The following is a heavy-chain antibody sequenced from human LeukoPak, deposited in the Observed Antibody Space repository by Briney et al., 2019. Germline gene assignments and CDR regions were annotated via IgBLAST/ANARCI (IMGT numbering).Heavy chain of an antibody. J-gene: IGHJ6*02. CDR1: GGTFISYA. D-gene: IGHD1-1*01. V-gene: IGHV1-69*01. Sequence: GASVKVSCKASGGTFISYAISWVRQAPGQGLEWMGGIIPIFGTANYAQKFQGRVTITADESTSTAYMELSSLRSEDTAVYYCARDVQLERLYYYYGMDVWGQGTTVTVSS. CDR3: ARDVQLERLYYYYGMDV. CDR2: IIPIFGTA.